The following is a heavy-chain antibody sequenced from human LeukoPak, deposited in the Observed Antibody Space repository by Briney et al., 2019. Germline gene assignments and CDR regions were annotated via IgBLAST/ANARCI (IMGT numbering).Heavy chain of an antibody. CDR3: AKDRRGSGWYGGFDS. CDR1: GFTVSSNY. CDR2: IYSGGST. J-gene: IGHJ4*02. Sequence: PGGSPRLSCAASGFTVSSNYMSWVRQAPGKGLEWVSVIYSGGSTYYADSVKGRFTISRDNSKNTLYLQMNSLRAEDKAVYYCAKDRRGSGWYGGFDSWGQGMLVTVSA. D-gene: IGHD6-19*01. V-gene: IGHV3-66*01.